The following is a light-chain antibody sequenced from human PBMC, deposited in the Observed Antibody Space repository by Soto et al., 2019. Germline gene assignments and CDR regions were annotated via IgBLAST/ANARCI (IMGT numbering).Light chain of an antibody. CDR1: KSISSW. V-gene: IGKV1-5*01. Sequence: DIQMTQSPSTLSASVGDRVTITCRASKSISSWLVWYQQKPGKAPRVLIYDASSLAGGVPSRFSGGGSGTEFTLTISSLQPDDFATYYCQQYNSYWTFGQGTMVEIK. CDR2: DAS. J-gene: IGKJ1*01. CDR3: QQYNSYWT.